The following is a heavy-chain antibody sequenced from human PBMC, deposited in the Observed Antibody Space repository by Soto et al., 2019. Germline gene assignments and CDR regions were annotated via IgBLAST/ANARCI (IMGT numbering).Heavy chain of an antibody. CDR3: AADYYDTSGYYFAY. CDR1: GGSISSYY. CDR2: IYTSGST. J-gene: IGHJ4*02. D-gene: IGHD3-22*01. Sequence: SETLSLTCAVSGGSISSYYWSWIRQPAGKGLEWIGRIYTSGSTNYNPSLKSRVTMSVDTSKNQFSLKLSSVTAADTAVYYCAADYYDTSGYYFAYWGQGTLVTVSS. V-gene: IGHV4-4*07.